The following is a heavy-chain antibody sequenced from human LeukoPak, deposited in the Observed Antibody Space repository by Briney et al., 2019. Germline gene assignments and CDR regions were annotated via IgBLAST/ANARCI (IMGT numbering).Heavy chain of an antibody. CDR3: ARGRPIAAIDY. CDR1: GFTFSSYW. J-gene: IGHJ4*02. D-gene: IGHD6-13*01. V-gene: IGHV3-74*01. CDR2: INSDGSST. Sequence: GGSLRLSCAASGFTFSSYWMHWVRQAPGKGLVWVSRINSDGSSTSYADSVKGRFTISRDNAKNTLYLQMYSLRAEDTAVYYCARGRPIAAIDYWGQGTQVTVSS.